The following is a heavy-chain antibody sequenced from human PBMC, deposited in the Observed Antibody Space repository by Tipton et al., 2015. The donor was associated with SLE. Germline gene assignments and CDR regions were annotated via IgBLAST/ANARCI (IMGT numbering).Heavy chain of an antibody. J-gene: IGHJ5*02. CDR3: AGLSSVAAP. CDR1: GDSMNSYH. V-gene: IGHV4-59*01. Sequence: GLVKPSENLSLTCTVSGDSMNSYHWSWIRQPPGKGLEWIGYISYSGSTNYNPSLKSRVTMSVDTSKNQFSLKMSSMTAADTAVYYCAGLSSVAAPWGQGTLVTVSS. CDR2: ISYSGST. D-gene: IGHD6-19*01.